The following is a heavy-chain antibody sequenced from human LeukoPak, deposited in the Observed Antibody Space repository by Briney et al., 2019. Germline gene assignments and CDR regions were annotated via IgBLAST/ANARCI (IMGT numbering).Heavy chain of an antibody. CDR2: ISSSSSYI. Sequence: GGSLRLSCAASGFTFSSYSMHWVRQAPGKGLEWVSSISSSSSYIYYADSVKGRFTISRDNAKNSLYLQMNSLRAEDTAVYYCARDSKDSGWYTRPMGEYWGQGTLVTVSS. J-gene: IGHJ4*02. D-gene: IGHD6-19*01. CDR3: ARDSKDSGWYTRPMGEY. V-gene: IGHV3-21*01. CDR1: GFTFSSYS.